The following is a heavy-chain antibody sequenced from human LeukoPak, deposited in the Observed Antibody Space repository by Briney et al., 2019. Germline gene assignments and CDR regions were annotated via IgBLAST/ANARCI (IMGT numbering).Heavy chain of an antibody. CDR3: AKDCCSSTSCCFDY. D-gene: IGHD2-2*01. Sequence: GGSLRLSCAASGFTFSSYAISWVRQAPGKGLEWVSAISGSGGSTYYADSVKGRFTISRDNSKNTVYLQMSSLRAEDTAVYYCAKDCCSSTSCCFDYWGQGTLVTVSS. CDR1: GFTFSSYA. J-gene: IGHJ4*02. V-gene: IGHV3-23*01. CDR2: ISGSGGST.